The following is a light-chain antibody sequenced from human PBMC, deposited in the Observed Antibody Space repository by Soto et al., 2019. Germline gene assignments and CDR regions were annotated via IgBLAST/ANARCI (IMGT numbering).Light chain of an antibody. Sequence: EIVMTQSPATLSVSPGERATLSCGASQSVSSSYLAWYQQKPGQAPRLLIYGASSRATGIPDRFSGSGSGTDFTLTISRLEPEDFAVYYCQQYGSSPRTFGQGTKVDI. J-gene: IGKJ1*01. CDR1: QSVSSSY. CDR3: QQYGSSPRT. V-gene: IGKV3-20*01. CDR2: GAS.